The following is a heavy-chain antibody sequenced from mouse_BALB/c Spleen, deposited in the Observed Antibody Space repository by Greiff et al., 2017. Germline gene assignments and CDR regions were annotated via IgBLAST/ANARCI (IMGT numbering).Heavy chain of an antibody. CDR3: ARSKYDGYWYFDV. Sequence: QVQLKESGAELMKPGASVKISCKATGYTFSSYWIEWVKQRPGHGLEWIGEILPGSGSTNYNEKFKGKATFTADTSSNTAYMQLSSLTSEDSAVYYCARSKYDGYWYFDVWGAGTTVTVSS. J-gene: IGHJ1*01. V-gene: IGHV1-9*01. CDR2: ILPGSGST. CDR1: GYTFSSYW. D-gene: IGHD2-3*01.